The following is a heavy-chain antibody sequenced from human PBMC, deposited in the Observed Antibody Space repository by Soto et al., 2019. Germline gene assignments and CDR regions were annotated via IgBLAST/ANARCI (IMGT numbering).Heavy chain of an antibody. J-gene: IGHJ2*01. Sequence: EVQLVESGGGLEKPGGSLTLSCAASGFTFSNAWMSWVRQPPGKGLEWVGRIKSKTDGGTTDYAAPVKGRFTISRDNSKNTLYLQMNSLRAEDTAVYYCARDVWMGELLHWYFDLWGRGTLVTVSS. CDR3: ARDVWMGELLHWYFDL. CDR1: GFTFSNAW. D-gene: IGHD1-26*01. CDR2: IKSKTDGGTT. V-gene: IGHV3-15*01.